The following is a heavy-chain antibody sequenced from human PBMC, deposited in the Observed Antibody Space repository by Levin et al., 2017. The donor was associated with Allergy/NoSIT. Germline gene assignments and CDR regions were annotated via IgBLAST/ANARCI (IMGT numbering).Heavy chain of an antibody. CDR1: GFTFSDYY. CDR2: ISSSGSTI. CDR3: ARENWNYDYYYGMDV. D-gene: IGHD1-1*01. J-gene: IGHJ6*02. V-gene: IGHV3-11*01. Sequence: GGSLRLSCAASGFTFSDYYMSWIRQAPGKGLEWVSYISSSGSTIYYADSVKGRFTISRDNAKNSLYLQMNSLRAEDTAVYYCARENWNYDYYYGMDVWGQGTTVTVSS.